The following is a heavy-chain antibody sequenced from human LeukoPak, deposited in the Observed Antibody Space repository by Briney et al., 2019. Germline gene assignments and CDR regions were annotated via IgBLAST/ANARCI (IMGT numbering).Heavy chain of an antibody. CDR2: ISAYNGNT. J-gene: IGHJ6*02. V-gene: IGHV1-18*01. CDR3: ARATLEYGANYYYYYGMDV. D-gene: IGHD4/OR15-4a*01. CDR1: GYTFTSYG. Sequence: ASVKVSCKASGYTFTSYGISWVRQASGQGLEWMGWISAYNGNTNYAQKLQGRVTMTTDTSTSTAYMELRSLRSDDTAVYYCARATLEYGANYYYYYGMDVWGQGTTVTVSS.